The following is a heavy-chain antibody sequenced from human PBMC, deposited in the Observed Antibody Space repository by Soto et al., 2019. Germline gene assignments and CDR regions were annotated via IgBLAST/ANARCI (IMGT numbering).Heavy chain of an antibody. CDR2: INAGNGNT. V-gene: IGHV1-3*01. J-gene: IGHJ3*02. D-gene: IGHD2-2*01. Sequence: AASVKVSCKASGYTFTSYAMHWVRQAPGQRLEWMGWINAGNGNTKYSQKFQGRVTITRDTSASTAYMELSSLRSEDTAVYYCAGEGHYCSSTSCHYDAFDIWGQGTMVTVSS. CDR3: AGEGHYCSSTSCHYDAFDI. CDR1: GYTFTSYA.